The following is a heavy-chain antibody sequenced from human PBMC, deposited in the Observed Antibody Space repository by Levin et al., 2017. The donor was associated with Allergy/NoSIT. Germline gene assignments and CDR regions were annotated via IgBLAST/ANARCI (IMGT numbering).Heavy chain of an antibody. V-gene: IGHV4-59*08. CDR3: ARHVYIDGSPFDH. CDR2: TSNSGNT. D-gene: IGHD3-10*01. Sequence: SETLSLTCSVSSGSISNYHWSWIRQSPAEGLEWIGHTSNSGNTNYNPSLTSRVTISLDTSKSQISLRLSTVTAADTAVYYCARHVYIDGSPFDHWGQGTLVAVSS. J-gene: IGHJ4*02. CDR1: SGSISNYH.